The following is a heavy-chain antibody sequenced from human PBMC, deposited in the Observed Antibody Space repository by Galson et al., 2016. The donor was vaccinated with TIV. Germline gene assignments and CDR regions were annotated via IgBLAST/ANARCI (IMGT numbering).Heavy chain of an antibody. CDR3: AKDAQWLPAAYFDY. Sequence: SLRLSCAASGFTFSAYAENWVRQAPGKGLEWVSGIGGIGTSPYYAGSVKGRFTISRDNSRNTLYLQMNSLRAEDTALYYCAKDAQWLPAAYFDYWGQGILVTVSS. V-gene: IGHV3-23*01. J-gene: IGHJ4*02. CDR1: GFTFSAYA. CDR2: IGGIGTSP. D-gene: IGHD6-19*01.